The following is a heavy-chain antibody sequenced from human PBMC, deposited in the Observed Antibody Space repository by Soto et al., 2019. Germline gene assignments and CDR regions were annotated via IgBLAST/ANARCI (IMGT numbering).Heavy chain of an antibody. CDR2: IIPIFGTA. CDR1: GGTFSSYA. CDR3: AIESEAYCGGDCYSRYFDY. Sequence: SVKVSCKASGGTFSSYAISWVRQAPGQGLEWMGGIIPIFGTANYAQKFQGRVTITADKSTSTAYMELSSLRSEDTAVYYCAIESEAYCGGDCYSRYFDYWGQGTLVTVSS. D-gene: IGHD2-21*02. V-gene: IGHV1-69*06. J-gene: IGHJ4*02.